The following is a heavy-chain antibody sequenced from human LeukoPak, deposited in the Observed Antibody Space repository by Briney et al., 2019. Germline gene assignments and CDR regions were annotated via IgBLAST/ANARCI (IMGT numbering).Heavy chain of an antibody. CDR3: ARDPAYSSAY. CDR1: GYTLTELS. V-gene: IGHV1-24*01. J-gene: IGHJ4*02. CDR2: FDPEDGET. D-gene: IGHD6-25*01. Sequence: ASVKVSCKVSGYTLTELSMHWVRQAPGKGLEWMGGFDPEDGETIYAQKFQGRVTITADKSTSTAYMELNSLRSEDTAVYYCARDPAYSSAYWGQGTLVTVSS.